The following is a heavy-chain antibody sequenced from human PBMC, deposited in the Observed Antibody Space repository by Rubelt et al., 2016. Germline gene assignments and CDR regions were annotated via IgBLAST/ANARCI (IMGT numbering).Heavy chain of an antibody. J-gene: IGHJ5*02. CDR3: ARETRVAVDWFDP. D-gene: IGHD6-19*01. V-gene: IGHV3-9*01. CDR2: ISWNSGSI. CDR1: GFIFGDYA. Sequence: VQLVESGGGLVQPGRSLRLSCAASGFIFGDYAMHWVRQAPGKGLEWVSGISWNSGSIGYVDSVKGRFTIARDNAQNLLFLKMNSLRAEDTAVYYCARETRVAVDWFDPWGQGTQVTVSS.